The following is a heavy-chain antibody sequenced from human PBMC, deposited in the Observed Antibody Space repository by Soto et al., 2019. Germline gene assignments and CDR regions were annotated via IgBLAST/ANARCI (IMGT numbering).Heavy chain of an antibody. J-gene: IGHJ4*02. D-gene: IGHD3-22*01. CDR1: GFTFSSYG. V-gene: IGHV3-30*18. Sequence: GGSLRLSCAASGFTFSSYGMHWVRQAPGKGLEWVAVISYDGSNKYYADSVKGRFTISRDNSKNTLYLQMNSLRAEDTAVYYCAKDDGYYYDSSGLDYWGQGTLVTVSS. CDR2: ISYDGSNK. CDR3: AKDDGYYYDSSGLDY.